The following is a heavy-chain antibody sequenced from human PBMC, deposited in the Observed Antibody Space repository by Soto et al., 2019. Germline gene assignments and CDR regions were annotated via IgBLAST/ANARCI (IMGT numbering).Heavy chain of an antibody. D-gene: IGHD6-19*01. V-gene: IGHV2-5*02. J-gene: IGHJ4*02. Sequence: QITLKESGPTLVKPTQTLTLTWTFSGFSLTSNAVGVGWFRQPPGKALEWLALIYWDDDNHYSPSLKSRLTFTKDTSKNQVVLIMTNMDPVDTASYYCAHGSGWLFDFWGQGTLVTVSS. CDR1: GFSLTSNAVG. CDR3: AHGSGWLFDF. CDR2: IYWDDDN.